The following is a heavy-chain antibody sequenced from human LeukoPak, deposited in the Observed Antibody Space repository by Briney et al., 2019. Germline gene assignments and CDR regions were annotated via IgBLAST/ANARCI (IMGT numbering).Heavy chain of an antibody. V-gene: IGHV3-7*02. CDR2: IRRDGSEK. CDR3: AKLGQVKSVVAAREIYFDY. J-gene: IGHJ4*02. Sequence: GGSLRLSCAGSGFAFGTYWMSWVRQAPGKGLEWVANIRRDGSEKYYVDAVKGRFTVSRDNAEQSLHLQMKNLRAEDTAVYYCAKLGQVKSVVAAREIYFDYWGQGTLVTVSS. D-gene: IGHD2-15*01. CDR1: GFAFGTYW.